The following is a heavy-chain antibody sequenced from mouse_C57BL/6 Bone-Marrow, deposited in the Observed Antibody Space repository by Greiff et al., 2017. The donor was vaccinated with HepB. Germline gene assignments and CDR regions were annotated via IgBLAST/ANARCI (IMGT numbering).Heavy chain of an antibody. Sequence: VQLQQSGPELVKPGASVKISCKASGYAFSSSWLNWVKQRPGKGLEWIGRSYPGDGDTNYNGKFKGKATLTADKSSSTAYMQLSSLTSEDSAVYFCARSGGLRFDYWGQGTTLTVSS. CDR3: ARSGGLRFDY. CDR1: GYAFSSSW. D-gene: IGHD3-1*01. J-gene: IGHJ2*01. V-gene: IGHV1-82*01. CDR2: SYPGDGDT.